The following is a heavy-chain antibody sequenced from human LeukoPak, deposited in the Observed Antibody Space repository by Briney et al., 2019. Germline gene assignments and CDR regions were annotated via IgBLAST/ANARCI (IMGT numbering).Heavy chain of an antibody. Sequence: PGGSLRLSCAASGFTSSSYSMNWVRQAPGKGLEWVSSISSSSSYIYYADSVKDRFTISRDNAKNSLYLQMNSLRAEDTAVYYCARSIAVAGTVYWGQGTLVTVSS. J-gene: IGHJ4*02. CDR3: ARSIAVAGTVY. CDR1: GFTSSSYS. D-gene: IGHD6-19*01. V-gene: IGHV3-21*01. CDR2: ISSSSSYI.